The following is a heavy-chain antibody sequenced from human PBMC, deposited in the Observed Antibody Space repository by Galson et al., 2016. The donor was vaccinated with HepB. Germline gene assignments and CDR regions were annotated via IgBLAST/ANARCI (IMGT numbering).Heavy chain of an antibody. V-gene: IGHV3-30*18. J-gene: IGHJ3*01. D-gene: IGHD1-1*01. CDR2: ISYDGSNK. Sequence: SLRLSCAASGFNFINAWMTWVRQAPGKRLEWVAVISYDGSNKSYADSVKGRFTISRDISKNTLYLQMNALTADVPAVYCCAKQRQPGHGFDVWGQGTMVNVSS. CDR1: GFNFINAW. CDR3: AKQRQPGHGFDV.